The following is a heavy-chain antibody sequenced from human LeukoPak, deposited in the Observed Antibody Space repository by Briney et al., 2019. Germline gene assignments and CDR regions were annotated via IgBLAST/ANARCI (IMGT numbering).Heavy chain of an antibody. Sequence: ASVKFSCKASGYTFTSYGISWVRQAPGQGLEWMGWISAYNGNTNYTQKLQGRVTMTTDTSTSTAYMELRSLRSDDTAVYYCTTIAEEIDYWGQGTLVTVSS. CDR2: ISAYNGNT. D-gene: IGHD6-13*01. J-gene: IGHJ4*02. CDR3: TTIAEEIDY. V-gene: IGHV1-18*01. CDR1: GYTFTSYG.